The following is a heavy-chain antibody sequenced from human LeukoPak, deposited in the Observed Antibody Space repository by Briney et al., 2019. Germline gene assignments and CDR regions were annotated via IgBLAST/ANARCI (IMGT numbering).Heavy chain of an antibody. CDR2: ISSGGDST. V-gene: IGHV3-23*01. CDR1: GFTFRSYA. D-gene: IGHD3-22*01. Sequence: GGSLRLSCAASGFTFRSYAMNWVRQAPGKGLEWVSTISSGGDSTYCADSMKGRFTISRDNSEIALYLQMNSLRAEDTAVYYCAKEFALSSGSVPYIWFDPWGQGTLVTVSS. CDR3: AKEFALSSGSVPYIWFDP. J-gene: IGHJ5*02.